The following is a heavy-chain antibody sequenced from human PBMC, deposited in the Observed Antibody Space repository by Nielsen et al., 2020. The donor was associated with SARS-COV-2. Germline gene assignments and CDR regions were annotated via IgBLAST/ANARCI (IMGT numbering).Heavy chain of an antibody. V-gene: IGHV4-4*02. CDR1: GGSISSSNW. CDR3: ARGGKHIAARPLDY. D-gene: IGHD6-6*01. CDR2: IYHSGST. Sequence: SETLSLTCAVSGGSISSSNWWSWVRQPPGKGLEWIGEIYHSGSTNYNPSLKSRVTISVDKSKNQFSLKLSSVTAADTAVYYCARGGKHIAARPLDYWGQGTLVTVSS. J-gene: IGHJ4*02.